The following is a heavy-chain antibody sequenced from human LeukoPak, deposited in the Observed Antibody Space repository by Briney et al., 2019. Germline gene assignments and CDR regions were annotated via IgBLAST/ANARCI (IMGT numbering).Heavy chain of an antibody. D-gene: IGHD6-13*01. J-gene: IGHJ5*02. CDR3: AREYSSSWYGGASNWFDP. Sequence: SETLSLTCTVSGGSISSSSYYWGWIRQPPGKGLEWIGSIYYSGSTYYNPSLKSRVTISVDTSKNQFSLKLSSVTAADTAVYYCAREYSSSWYGGASNWFDPWGQGTLVTVSS. CDR1: GGSISSSSYY. V-gene: IGHV4-39*07. CDR2: IYYSGST.